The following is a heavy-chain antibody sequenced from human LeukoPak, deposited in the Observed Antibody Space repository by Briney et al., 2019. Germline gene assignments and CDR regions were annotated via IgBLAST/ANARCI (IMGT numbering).Heavy chain of an antibody. CDR3: ARVSSSWNPFDY. J-gene: IGHJ4*02. Sequence: PGGSLRLSCAASGFTFSSYWMHWVRQAPGKGLGWVSRINSDGSSTNYADSVKGRFTISRDNAKNTLYLQMNSLRAEDTAVYYCARVSSSWNPFDYWGQGTLVTVSS. D-gene: IGHD6-13*01. V-gene: IGHV3-74*01. CDR2: INSDGSST. CDR1: GFTFSSYW.